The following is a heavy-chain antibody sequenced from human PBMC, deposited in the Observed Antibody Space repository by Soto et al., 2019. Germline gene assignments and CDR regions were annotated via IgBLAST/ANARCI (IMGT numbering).Heavy chain of an antibody. CDR3: AREGSEYYFDY. CDR2: IWFDGSNK. CDR1: GFTFSRYG. Sequence: QVQLVESGGGVVQPGRSLRLSCAASGFTFSRYGMHWVRQAPGKGLEWVAAIWFDGSNKYYAESVKGRITISRDNSKKTLYLQMVSLRAEDTAVYYCAREGSEYYFDYWGQGTLVAVSS. J-gene: IGHJ4*02. V-gene: IGHV3-33*01.